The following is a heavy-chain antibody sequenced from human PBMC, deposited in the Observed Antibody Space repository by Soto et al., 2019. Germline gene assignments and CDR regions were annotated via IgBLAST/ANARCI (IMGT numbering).Heavy chain of an antibody. CDR2: IKSKTDGGTT. CDR1: GFTFSNAW. V-gene: IGHV3-15*07. J-gene: IGHJ4*02. Sequence: GGSLRLSCAASGFTFSNAWWNWVRQAPGKGLEWVGRIKSKTDGGTTDYAAPVKGRFTISRDDSKNTLYLQMNSLKTEDTAVYYCTTDNEYYYDSSGYYYPYRYFDYWGQGTLVTVSS. CDR3: TTDNEYYYDSSGYYYPYRYFDY. D-gene: IGHD3-22*01.